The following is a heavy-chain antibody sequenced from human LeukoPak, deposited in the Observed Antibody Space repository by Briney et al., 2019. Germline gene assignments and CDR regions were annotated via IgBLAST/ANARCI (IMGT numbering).Heavy chain of an antibody. V-gene: IGHV3-23*01. CDR1: GFTFSSYA. J-gene: IGHJ4*02. Sequence: GGSLRLSCAASGFTFSSYAMSWVRQAPGKGLEWVSAISGSGSSTYYADSVKGRFTISRDNSKNTLYLQMNSLRAEDTAVYDCAKPRGLTIVGAHFDYWGQGTLVTVSS. CDR2: ISGSGSST. D-gene: IGHD1-26*01. CDR3: AKPRGLTIVGAHFDY.